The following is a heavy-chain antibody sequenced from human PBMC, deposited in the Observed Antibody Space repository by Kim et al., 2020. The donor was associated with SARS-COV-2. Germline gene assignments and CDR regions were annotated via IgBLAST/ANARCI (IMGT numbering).Heavy chain of an antibody. CDR2: IYYSGST. CDR1: GGSISYSY. Sequence: SETLSLTCTVSGGSISYSYWSWIRQPPGKGLEWIGYIYYSGSTKYNPSLKSRGTISVDTSKNQFSLKLSSGTAADTAVYFCARHAIGESLNWFDPWGQGTLVTVSS. CDR3: ARHAIGESLNWFDP. J-gene: IGHJ5*02. D-gene: IGHD3-10*01. V-gene: IGHV4-59*08.